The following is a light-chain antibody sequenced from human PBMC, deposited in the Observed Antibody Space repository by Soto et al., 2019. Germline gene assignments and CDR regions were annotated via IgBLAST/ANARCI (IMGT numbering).Light chain of an antibody. CDR1: QTISTW. J-gene: IGKJ2*01. Sequence: DIQMTQSPSTLSASVGDRVTLTCRASQTISTWLAWYQQKPGKAPKLLIYGASSLQTGVPSRFSGSVSGTEFTLTISSLQPDDFATYYCQQDNIYSYTFGQGTKLEIK. V-gene: IGKV1-5*01. CDR3: QQDNIYSYT. CDR2: GAS.